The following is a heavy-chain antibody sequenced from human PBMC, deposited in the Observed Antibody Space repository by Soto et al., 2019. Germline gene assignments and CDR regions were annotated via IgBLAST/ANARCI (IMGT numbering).Heavy chain of an antibody. Sequence: GGSLRLSCAASGFTFTRYSMNWVRQAPGKGLEWVSSISSTTNYIYYADSMKGRFTVSRDNAKNSVYLEMNSLSAEDTAVYYCARESEDLTSNFDYWGQGTLVTSPQ. CDR1: GFTFTRYS. J-gene: IGHJ4*02. CDR2: ISSTTNYI. V-gene: IGHV3-21*01. CDR3: ARESEDLTSNFDY.